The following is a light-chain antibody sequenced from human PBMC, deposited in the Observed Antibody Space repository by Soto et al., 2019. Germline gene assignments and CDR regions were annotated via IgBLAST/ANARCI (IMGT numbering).Light chain of an antibody. V-gene: IGLV1-44*01. J-gene: IGLJ1*01. Sequence: QSVLTQPPSASGTPGQRVTISCSVGSPNIGINTVNWYQQLPGTAPKVLIYTDNERPSGVPDRFSGSKSGTSASLAINGLQSGDEADYYCGAWDESLNGYVFGTGTKVTVL. CDR3: GAWDESLNGYV. CDR2: TDN. CDR1: SPNIGINT.